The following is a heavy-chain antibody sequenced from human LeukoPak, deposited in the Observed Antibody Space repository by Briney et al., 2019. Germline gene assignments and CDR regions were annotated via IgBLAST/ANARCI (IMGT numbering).Heavy chain of an antibody. V-gene: IGHV3-66*01. CDR3: AREGSTYPFDY. CDR1: GFTVSAYG. D-gene: IGHD1-26*01. Sequence: PGVSLRLSCEASGFTVSAYGMAWVRQAPGKGLEWVSTIYDDNTYYADSVKGRFAISTDNSKNTLYLQMNSLRVEDTAVYYCAREGSTYPFDYWGQGTLVTVSS. CDR2: IYDDNT. J-gene: IGHJ4*02.